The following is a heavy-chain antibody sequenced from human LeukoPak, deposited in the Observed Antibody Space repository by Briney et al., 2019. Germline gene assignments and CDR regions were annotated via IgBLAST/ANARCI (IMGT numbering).Heavy chain of an antibody. CDR1: GYTFTSYY. D-gene: IGHD2-2*01. Sequence: ASVKVSCKASGYTFTSYYMHWVRQAPGQGLEWIGIINPSGGSTSYAQKFQGRVTMTRDTSTSTVYMELSSLRSEDTAVYYCAREFFPDIVVVPAARFYFDYWGQGTLVTVSS. CDR3: AREFFPDIVVVPAARFYFDY. CDR2: INPSGGST. V-gene: IGHV1-46*01. J-gene: IGHJ4*02.